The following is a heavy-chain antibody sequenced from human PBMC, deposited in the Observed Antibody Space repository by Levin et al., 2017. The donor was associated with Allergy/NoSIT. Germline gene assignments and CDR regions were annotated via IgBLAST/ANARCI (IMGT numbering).Heavy chain of an antibody. D-gene: IGHD6-19*01. J-gene: IGHJ4*02. Sequence: SCAASGFTFSSYAMHWVRQAPGKGLEWVTLTSPAGSDKDYADTVQCRFTISRDNSKNTLFLQMNSLRPEDTAVHYCAKDRQQLLVRICDYWGQGTLVTVSS. V-gene: IGHV3-30*18. CDR2: TSPAGSDK. CDR3: AKDRQQLLVRICDY. CDR1: GFTFSSYA.